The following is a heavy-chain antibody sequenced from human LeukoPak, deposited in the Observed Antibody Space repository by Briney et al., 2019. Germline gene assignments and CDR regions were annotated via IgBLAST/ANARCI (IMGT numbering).Heavy chain of an antibody. CDR3: ARDTPQWLVLS. CDR1: GFTFSNAW. Sequence: GGSLRLSCAASGFTFSNAWMSWVRQAPGKGLEWVANIKQDGSEKYYVDSVKGRFTISRDNAKNSLYLQMNSLRAEDTAVYYCARDTPQWLVLSWGQGTLVTVSS. V-gene: IGHV3-7*01. CDR2: IKQDGSEK. D-gene: IGHD6-19*01. J-gene: IGHJ4*02.